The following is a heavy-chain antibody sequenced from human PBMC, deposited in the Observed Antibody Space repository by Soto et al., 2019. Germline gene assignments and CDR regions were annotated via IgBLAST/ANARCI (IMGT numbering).Heavy chain of an antibody. J-gene: IGHJ4*02. D-gene: IGHD3-10*02. CDR2: SSNSGTYT. V-gene: IGHV3-11*06. CDR1: GFRLSDYY. CDR3: ARSGDNYNVLDF. Sequence: GGSLRLSCAASGFRLSDYYMSWIRQAPGKGLEWLSYSSNSGTYTRYADSVKGRFSISRDNARNSLYLQINSLRGEDTAIYYCARSGDNYNVLDFWGQGTPVTVSS.